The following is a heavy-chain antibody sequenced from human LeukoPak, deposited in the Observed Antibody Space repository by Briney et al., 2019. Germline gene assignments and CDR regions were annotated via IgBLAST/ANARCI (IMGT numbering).Heavy chain of an antibody. CDR1: GGSISSYY. J-gene: IGHJ6*03. CDR2: IHHSGST. V-gene: IGHV4-59*12. Sequence: PSETLSLTCTVSGGSISSYYWSWIRQSPGKGLEWIGYIHHSGSTNYNPSLKSRVTISVDTSKNQFSLKLSSVAAADTAVYYCARDDNYYGSGSTHMDVWGKGTTVTISS. D-gene: IGHD3-10*01. CDR3: ARDDNYYGSGSTHMDV.